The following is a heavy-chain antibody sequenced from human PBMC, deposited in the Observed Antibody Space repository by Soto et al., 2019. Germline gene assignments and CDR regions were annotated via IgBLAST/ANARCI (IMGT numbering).Heavy chain of an antibody. J-gene: IGHJ4*02. D-gene: IGHD1-26*01. Sequence: PSETLSLTCDVYGGSFGGYIWTWIRQTPGKGLQWIGQINHSGSANYNPSLRSRVTISVHTSNSQFSLELSSVTAADTAVYYCARGLVSGSHYSGGWYYFDSWGQGTQVT. CDR1: GGSFGGYI. CDR3: ARGLVSGSHYSGGWYYFDS. CDR2: INHSGSA. V-gene: IGHV4-34*01.